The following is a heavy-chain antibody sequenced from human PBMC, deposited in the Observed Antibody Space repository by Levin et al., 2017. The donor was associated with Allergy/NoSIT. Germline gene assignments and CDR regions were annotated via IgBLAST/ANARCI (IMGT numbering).Heavy chain of an antibody. CDR3: ARDVGAPAHNMDV. CDR1: GGSFTRYT. V-gene: IGHV1-69*13. D-gene: IGHD1-26*01. J-gene: IGHJ6*02. CDR2: IIPIFGTA. Sequence: SVKVSCKASGGSFTRYTITWVRQAPGQGLEWMGWIIPIFGTANYAQKFQGRVTITADESTRTACMEASSLRSEDTAVYYCARDVGAPAHNMDVWGQGTTVTVSS.